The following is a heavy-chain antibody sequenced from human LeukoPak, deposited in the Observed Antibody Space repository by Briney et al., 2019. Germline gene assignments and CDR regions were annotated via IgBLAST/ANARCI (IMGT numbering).Heavy chain of an antibody. Sequence: SGTLSLTCAVSGGSISSSNWWRWVRQPPGEGLGWSGEIYHSGSTNYNPSLKSRVTISVDKSKNQFSLKLSSATAADTAVYYCARVSSVAGYYFDYWGQGTLVTVSS. CDR2: IYHSGST. V-gene: IGHV4-4*02. J-gene: IGHJ4*02. D-gene: IGHD6-19*01. CDR1: GGSISSSNW. CDR3: ARVSSVAGYYFDY.